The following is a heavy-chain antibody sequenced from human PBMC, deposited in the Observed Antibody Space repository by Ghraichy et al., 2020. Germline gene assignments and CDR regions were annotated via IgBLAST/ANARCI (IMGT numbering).Heavy chain of an antibody. J-gene: IGHJ3*02. Sequence: ASVKVSCKASGYTFSNYGISWVRQAPGQGLEWMGWISAYNDNTDYAQKLQGRVTMTTDTSTSTAYMDLRSLRSDDTAVYYCARDGGIGSPYRAMATGGAFDIWGQGTMVTVSS. V-gene: IGHV1-18*04. CDR2: ISAYNDNT. CDR3: ARDGGIGSPYRAMATGGAFDI. D-gene: IGHD2-8*02. CDR1: GYTFSNYG.